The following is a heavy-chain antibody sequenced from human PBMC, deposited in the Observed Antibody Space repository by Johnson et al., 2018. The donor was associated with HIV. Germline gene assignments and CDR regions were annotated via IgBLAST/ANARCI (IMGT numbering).Heavy chain of an antibody. V-gene: IGHV3-30*04. CDR1: GFTFSSYA. CDR3: TTYTAMVTMYVEIKGGAFEI. CDR2: ISYDGSNK. J-gene: IGHJ3*02. Sequence: QVQLVESGGGVVQPGRSLRLSCAASGFTFSSYAMHWVRQAPGKGLEWVAVISYDGSNKYYADSVKGRVTISRDNYKNTLYLQMNSLKTEDTAVYYCTTYTAMVTMYVEIKGGAFEIWGQGTMVTVSS. D-gene: IGHD5-18*01.